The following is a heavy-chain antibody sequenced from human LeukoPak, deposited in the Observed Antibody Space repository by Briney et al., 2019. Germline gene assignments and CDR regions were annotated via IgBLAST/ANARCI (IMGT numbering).Heavy chain of an antibody. CDR1: GFTFSDYW. CDR3: ARDGTAAGLYFDL. Sequence: GGSLRLSCAVSGFTFSDYWMNWVRQAPGKGLEWVASINQSGGEKSYVDSVKGRFTISRDNPKNSPYLQMSSLRAEDTAVYYCARDGTAAGLYFDLWGQGTLVTVSS. D-gene: IGHD6-13*01. CDR2: INQSGGEK. J-gene: IGHJ4*01. V-gene: IGHV3-7*01.